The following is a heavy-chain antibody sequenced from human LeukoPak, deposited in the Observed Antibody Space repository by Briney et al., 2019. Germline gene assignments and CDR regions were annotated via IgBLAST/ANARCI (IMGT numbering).Heavy chain of an antibody. CDR2: IYYSGST. CDR1: GGSVSSGSYY. Sequence: PSETLSLTCTVSGGSVSSGSYYWSWIRQPPGKGLEWIGYIYYSGSTNYNPSLKSRVTMSIDTSKNQFSLKLSSVTAADTAIYYCARSPYLRDTRCNSADYRCHGALVTVAP. V-gene: IGHV4-61*01. CDR3: ARSPYLRDTRCNSADY. J-gene: IGHJ4*01. D-gene: IGHD2-15*01.